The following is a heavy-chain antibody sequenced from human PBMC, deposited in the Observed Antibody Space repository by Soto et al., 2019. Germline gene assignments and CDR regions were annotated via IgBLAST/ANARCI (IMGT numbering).Heavy chain of an antibody. D-gene: IGHD3-16*01. J-gene: IGHJ6*02. CDR1: GYLFVNDG. V-gene: IGHV1-18*01. CDR3: VMVDNYVTPTPQDV. Sequence: QVQLVQSGDEVKKPGASVKVSCKASGYLFVNDGIAWVRQAPRQGLEWMGWISPYTVNTHSASKVQGRLTMTTDTSTSTAYMDLGSLTSDDTAVYYCVMVDNYVTPTPQDVWGQGTTVTVSS. CDR2: ISPYTVNT.